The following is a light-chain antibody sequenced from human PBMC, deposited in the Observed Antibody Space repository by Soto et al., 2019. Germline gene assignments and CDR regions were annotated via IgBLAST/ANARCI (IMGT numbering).Light chain of an antibody. CDR1: HRISTT. CDR3: QQSYSYPRT. J-gene: IGKJ1*01. V-gene: IGKV1-39*01. Sequence: IQLTQSPIPLSASVGDRVTITFRAIHRISTTLNCYQQKPAKAPKLLIYAASSLQSGVPSRFRGSGSGTDFILTISTLQPDHFATYYCQQSYSYPRTFGQGTKV. CDR2: AAS.